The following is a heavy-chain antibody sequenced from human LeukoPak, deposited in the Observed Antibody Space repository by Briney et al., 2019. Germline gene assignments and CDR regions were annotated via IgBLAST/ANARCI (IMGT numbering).Heavy chain of an antibody. CDR2: IYHSGST. V-gene: IGHV4-38-2*02. D-gene: IGHD3-22*01. J-gene: IGHJ4*02. Sequence: SETLSLTCTVSGYSISSGYYWGWIRQPPGKGLEWIGSIYHSGSTYYNPSLKSRVTISVDTSKNQFSLKLSSVTAADTAVYYCARDGYYYDSSGYYGIDYWGQGTLVTVSS. CDR1: GYSISSGYY. CDR3: ARDGYYYDSSGYYGIDY.